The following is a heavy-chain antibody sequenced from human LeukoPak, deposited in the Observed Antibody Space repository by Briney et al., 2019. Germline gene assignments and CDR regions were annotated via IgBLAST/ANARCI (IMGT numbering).Heavy chain of an antibody. CDR1: GGSISDAAYY. Sequence: SETLSLTCTVSGGSISDAAYYWSWVRQPPGKGLEWIGEIYHSGSTNYNPSLKSRVTISVDKSKNQFSLKLSSVTAADTAVYYCARDVGRYSSGWYRGGDFDYWGQGTLVTVSS. CDR3: ARDVGRYSSGWYRGGDFDY. D-gene: IGHD6-19*01. J-gene: IGHJ4*02. V-gene: IGHV4-4*02. CDR2: IYHSGST.